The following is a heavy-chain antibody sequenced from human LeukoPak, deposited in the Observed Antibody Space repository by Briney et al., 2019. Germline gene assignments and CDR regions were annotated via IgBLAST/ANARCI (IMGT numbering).Heavy chain of an antibody. J-gene: IGHJ5*02. CDR1: GFTFSSYS. Sequence: QPGGSLRLSCAASGFTFSSYSMNWVRQAPGKGPECVSYISSSSSTIYYADSVKGRFTISRDNAKNSLYLQMNSLRAEDTAVYYCARGEGSGWYNQGNHWGQGTLVTVSS. CDR3: ARGEGSGWYNQGNH. V-gene: IGHV3-48*04. D-gene: IGHD6-19*01. CDR2: ISSSSSTI.